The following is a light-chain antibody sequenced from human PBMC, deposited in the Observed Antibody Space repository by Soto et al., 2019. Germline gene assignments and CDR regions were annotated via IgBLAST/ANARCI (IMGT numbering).Light chain of an antibody. Sequence: DIHMTQSPSTRSASVGGIVTFTCRASESMSNCLAWYQQKPGKAPKLLISGASSLQSGVPSRFSGSASGTEFTLTISSLQPDDIATYYCQQCHRYLTFGQGTKVDIK. CDR3: QQCHRYLT. J-gene: IGKJ1*01. CDR2: GAS. V-gene: IGKV1-5*01. CDR1: ESMSNC.